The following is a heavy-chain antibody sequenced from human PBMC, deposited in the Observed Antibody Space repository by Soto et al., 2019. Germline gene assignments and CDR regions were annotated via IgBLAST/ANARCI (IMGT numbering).Heavy chain of an antibody. D-gene: IGHD3-16*02. CDR3: ARVLGGVYDYVWEHYRPGSFDC. V-gene: IGHV4-31*03. J-gene: IGHJ4*02. CDR1: GGSISSGGYY. Sequence: TLSLTCTVSGGSISSGGYYWSWIRQHPGKGLEWIGYIYFSGKTYYNPSLKSRVTMSVDTSKNQFSLKLSSVTAADTAVYYCARVLGGVYDYVWEHYRPGSFDCWGQAPLVTVSS. CDR2: IYFSGKT.